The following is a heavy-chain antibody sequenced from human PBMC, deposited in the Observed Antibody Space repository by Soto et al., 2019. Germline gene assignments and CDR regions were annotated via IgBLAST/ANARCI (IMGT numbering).Heavy chain of an antibody. D-gene: IGHD3-10*01. Sequence: QVQLVESGGGVVQPGRSLRLSCAASGFTFSNYGMHWVRQAPGKGLEWVAVIWYDGSNKYYAESVKGRFTISRDNSKNXLYLQMNSLRAEDTAVYYCARDTNYYGSGSFGMDVWGQGTTVTVSS. J-gene: IGHJ6*02. CDR1: GFTFSNYG. V-gene: IGHV3-33*01. CDR3: ARDTNYYGSGSFGMDV. CDR2: IWYDGSNK.